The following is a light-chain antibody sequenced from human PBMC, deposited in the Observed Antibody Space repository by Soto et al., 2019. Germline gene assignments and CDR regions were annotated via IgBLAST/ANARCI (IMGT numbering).Light chain of an antibody. CDR3: AGWDDSLSGDV. V-gene: IGLV1-47*01. Sequence: QSVLTQPPSASGTPGQRVTISCSGRSSNIGSNFVYWYQHLPGTAPKLVIYRNSQRPSGVPDRFSGSKSGTSASLAISGLQSEDEADYYCAGWDDSLSGDVFGPGNKVTVL. CDR2: RNS. J-gene: IGLJ1*01. CDR1: SSNIGSNF.